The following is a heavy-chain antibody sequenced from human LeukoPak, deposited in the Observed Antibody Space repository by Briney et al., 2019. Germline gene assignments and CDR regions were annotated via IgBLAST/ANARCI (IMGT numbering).Heavy chain of an antibody. V-gene: IGHV1-8*01. CDR2: TNPNSGNT. Sequence: ASVKVSCKASGYTFTSYDINWVRQATGQGLEWMGWTNPNSGNTGYAQKFQGRVTMTRNTSISTAYMELSSLRSEGTAVYYCARVTSQWLVVYYYYYMDVWGKGTTVTVSS. CDR1: GYTFTSYD. CDR3: ARVTSQWLVVYYYYYMDV. D-gene: IGHD6-19*01. J-gene: IGHJ6*03.